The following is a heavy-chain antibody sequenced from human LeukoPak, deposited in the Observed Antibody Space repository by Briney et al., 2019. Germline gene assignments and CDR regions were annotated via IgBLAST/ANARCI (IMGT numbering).Heavy chain of an antibody. CDR1: GFTFDDYA. J-gene: IGHJ4*02. CDR3: ARNSTGYYYDY. Sequence: PGGSLRLSCAASGFTFDDYAMHGVRQAPGKGLEWVSLIRWDGGSTYYADSVKGRFIISRDNSKNSLYLQMNSLRPEDTALYYCARNSTGYYYDYWGQGTLVTVSS. D-gene: IGHD3-22*01. V-gene: IGHV3-43D*04. CDR2: IRWDGGST.